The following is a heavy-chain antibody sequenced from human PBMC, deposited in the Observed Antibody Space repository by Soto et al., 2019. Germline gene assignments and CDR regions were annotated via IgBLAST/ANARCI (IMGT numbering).Heavy chain of an antibody. J-gene: IGHJ4*02. V-gene: IGHV1-3*01. CDR2: INAGNGNT. D-gene: IGHD3-3*01. Sequence: QVPLVQSGAEVKKPGASVKVSCKASGYTFTSYAMHWVRQAPGQRLEWMGWINAGNGNTKYSQKFQGRVTITRDTSASTAYMELSSLRSEDTAVYYCARSGRNTLRFLEWLGYWGQGTLVTVSS. CDR1: GYTFTSYA. CDR3: ARSGRNTLRFLEWLGY.